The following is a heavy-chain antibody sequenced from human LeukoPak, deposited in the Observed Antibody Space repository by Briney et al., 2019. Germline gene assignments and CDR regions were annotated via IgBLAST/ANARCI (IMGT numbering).Heavy chain of an antibody. Sequence: GGSLRLSCAASGFTFSSYAMSWVRQAPGKGLEWVSAMSGSGGSTYYADSVKGRFTISRDNSKNTLYLQMNSLRAEDTAVYYCARGPGSMTTVVNGDYWGQGTLVTVSS. CDR3: ARGPGSMTTVVNGDY. V-gene: IGHV3-23*01. CDR1: GFTFSSYA. J-gene: IGHJ4*02. CDR2: MSGSGGST. D-gene: IGHD4-23*01.